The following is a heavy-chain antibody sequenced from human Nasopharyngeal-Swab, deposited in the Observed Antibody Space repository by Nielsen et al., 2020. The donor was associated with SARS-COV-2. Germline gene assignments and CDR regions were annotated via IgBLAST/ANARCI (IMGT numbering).Heavy chain of an antibody. CDR3: ARDPSSGWYPSYYYGMDV. D-gene: IGHD6-19*01. V-gene: IGHV3-7*01. J-gene: IGHJ6*02. CDR1: GFTFSSYW. Sequence: GESLKISCAASGFTFSSYWMRWVRQAPGKGLEWVANIKQDGSEKYYVDSVKGRFTISRDNAKNSLYLQMNSLRAEDTAVYYCARDPSSGWYPSYYYGMDVWGQGTTVTVSS. CDR2: IKQDGSEK.